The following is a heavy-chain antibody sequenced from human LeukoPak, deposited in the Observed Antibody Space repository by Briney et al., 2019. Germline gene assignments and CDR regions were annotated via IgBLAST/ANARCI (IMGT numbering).Heavy chain of an antibody. CDR2: IYTSGST. Sequence: SDTLSLTCTVSGGPISSYYWSWIRQPPGKGLEWIAYIYTSGSTNYNPSLTSRVTISVDTSNNQFSLKLSSVTAADTAVYYCARASYYDPPRAYYYYMDVWGKGTTVTVSS. CDR3: ARASYYDPPRAYYYYMDV. CDR1: GGPISSYY. J-gene: IGHJ6*03. V-gene: IGHV4-4*08. D-gene: IGHD3-3*01.